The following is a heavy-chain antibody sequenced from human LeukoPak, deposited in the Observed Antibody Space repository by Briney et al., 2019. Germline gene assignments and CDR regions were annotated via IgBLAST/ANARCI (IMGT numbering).Heavy chain of an antibody. J-gene: IGHJ3*02. CDR2: IYTSGST. CDR1: GGSISSGSYY. CDR3: VLHPPGDAFDI. V-gene: IGHV4-61*02. Sequence: SETLSLTCTVSGGSISSGSYYWSWIRQPAGKGLEWIGRIYTSGSTNYNPSLKSRVTMSVDTSKNQFSLKLSSVTAADTAVYYCVLHPPGDAFDIWGQGTMVTVSS.